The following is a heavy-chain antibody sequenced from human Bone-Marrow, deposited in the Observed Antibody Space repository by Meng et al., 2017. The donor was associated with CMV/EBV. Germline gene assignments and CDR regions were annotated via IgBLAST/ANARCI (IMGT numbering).Heavy chain of an antibody. D-gene: IGHD3-3*01. Sequence: SETLSLTCTVSGGSVSSGSYYWSWIRQPPGKGLEWIGYIYYSGSTNYNSSLKSRVTISVDTSKNQFSLKLSSVTAADTAVYYCARDRRFLGWLLFGMDVWGQGTTVTV. CDR1: GGSVSSGSYY. V-gene: IGHV4-61*01. CDR2: IYYSGST. CDR3: ARDRRFLGWLLFGMDV. J-gene: IGHJ6*02.